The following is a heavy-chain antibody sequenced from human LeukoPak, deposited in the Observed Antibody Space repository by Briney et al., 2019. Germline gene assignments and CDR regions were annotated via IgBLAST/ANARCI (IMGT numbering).Heavy chain of an antibody. CDR2: VYYSGSI. Sequence: SETLSLACSVSGDSITSGAYYWAWLRQPPGKGLEWIGSVYYSGSIKYNPSLKGRVSISRDMSKNQFSLNLNSVNATDTAVYYCARRDYAAWFDPWGQGTLVTVSS. CDR3: ARRDYAAWFDP. V-gene: IGHV4-39*07. CDR1: GDSITSGAYY. J-gene: IGHJ5*02. D-gene: IGHD4/OR15-4a*01.